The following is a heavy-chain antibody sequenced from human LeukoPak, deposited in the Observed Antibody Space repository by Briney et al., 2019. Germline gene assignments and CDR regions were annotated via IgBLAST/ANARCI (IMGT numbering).Heavy chain of an antibody. CDR2: INHSGST. CDR1: GGSFSGYY. CDR3: ARARGYSYGFYFDY. Sequence: SETLSLTCAVYGGSFSGYYWSWIRQPPGKGLEWIGEINHSGSTNYNPSLKSRVTISVDASKNQFSLKLSSVTAADTAVYYCARARGYSYGFYFDYWGQGTLVTVSS. V-gene: IGHV4-34*01. J-gene: IGHJ4*02. D-gene: IGHD5-18*01.